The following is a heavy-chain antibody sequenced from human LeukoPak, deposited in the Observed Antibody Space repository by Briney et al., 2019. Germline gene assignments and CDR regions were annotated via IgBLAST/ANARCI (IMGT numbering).Heavy chain of an antibody. V-gene: IGHV1-8*01. CDR1: GHTLTSYD. CDR2: MNPNSGNT. J-gene: IGHJ4*02. CDR3: AREGGVDSSGYYPTIDY. Sequence: ASVKVSCKASGHTLTSYDINWVRQATGQGLEWMGWMNPNSGNTGYAQKFQGRVTMTRNTSISTAYMELSSLRSEDTAVYYCAREGGVDSSGYYPTIDYWGQGTLVTVSS. D-gene: IGHD3-22*01.